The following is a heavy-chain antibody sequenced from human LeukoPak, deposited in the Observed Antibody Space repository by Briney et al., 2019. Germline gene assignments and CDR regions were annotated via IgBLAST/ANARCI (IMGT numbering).Heavy chain of an antibody. CDR1: GGSISSGGYS. Sequence: SETLSLTCAVSGGSISSGGYSWSWIRQPPEKGLEWIASIYYSGSTYYNPSLKSRVTISGDTSKNQFSLKLSSVTAADTAVYYCARLGYCSGGSCYRYFQYWGQGTLVTVSS. V-gene: IGHV4-39*01. CDR3: ARLGYCSGGSCYRYFQY. J-gene: IGHJ1*01. D-gene: IGHD2-15*01. CDR2: IYYSGST.